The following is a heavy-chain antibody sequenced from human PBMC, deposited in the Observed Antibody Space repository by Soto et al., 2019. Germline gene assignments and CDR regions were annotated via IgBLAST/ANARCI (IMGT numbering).Heavy chain of an antibody. CDR2: ISAYNGNT. D-gene: IGHD1-7*01. V-gene: IGHV1-18*01. CDR1: GYTFISYG. Sequence: ASVKVSCKASGYTFISYGISWVRQAPGQGLEWMAWISAYNGNTNYAQNLQGRVTMTTDTSTSTAYMELRSLRSDDTAVYYCARDQGPEWNCMDVWGQGTTVTVSS. CDR3: ARDQGPEWNCMDV. J-gene: IGHJ6*02.